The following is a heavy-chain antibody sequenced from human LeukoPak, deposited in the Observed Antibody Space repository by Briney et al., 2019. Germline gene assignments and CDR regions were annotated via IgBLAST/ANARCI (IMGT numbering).Heavy chain of an antibody. D-gene: IGHD3-16*02. CDR1: GGSFSGYY. Sequence: SETLSLTCAVYGGSFSGYYWSWIRQPPGKGLEWIGEINHSGSTNYNPSLKSRVTISVDTSKNQFSLKLSSVTAADTAAYYCARGFLYDYVWGSYRPNDYWGQGTLVTVSS. V-gene: IGHV4-34*01. CDR2: INHSGST. J-gene: IGHJ4*02. CDR3: ARGFLYDYVWGSYRPNDY.